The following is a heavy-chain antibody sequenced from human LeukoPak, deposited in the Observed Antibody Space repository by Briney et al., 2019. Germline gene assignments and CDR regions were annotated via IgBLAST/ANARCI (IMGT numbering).Heavy chain of an antibody. Sequence: ASVTVSCRTSGYTFTDYYIHWVRQAPGQGLEWMGWINPKSGATDFAQKFQGRITLTRDTSITTAHMGMNRLTSDDTAVYFCTIDEWELPGYWGQGTRVTV. CDR3: TIDEWELPGY. CDR1: GYTFTDYY. V-gene: IGHV1-2*02. CDR2: INPKSGAT. J-gene: IGHJ4*02. D-gene: IGHD1-26*01.